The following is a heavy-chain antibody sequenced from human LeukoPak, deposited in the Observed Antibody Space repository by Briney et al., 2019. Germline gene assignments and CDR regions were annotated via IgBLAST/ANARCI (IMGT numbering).Heavy chain of an antibody. J-gene: IGHJ4*02. V-gene: IGHV4-39*01. D-gene: IGHD5-18*01. CDR2: IYYSGST. CDR1: GGSISSSGFY. Sequence: SETLSLTCTASGGSISSSGFYWGWIRQPPGKGLEWIGNIYYSGSTYYNPSLKSRVTISVDTSKNQFSLKLSSLTAADTAVYYCASRGANTAMVRVRNFWKYYFDYWGQGTLVTVSS. CDR3: ASRGANTAMVRVRNFWKYYFDY.